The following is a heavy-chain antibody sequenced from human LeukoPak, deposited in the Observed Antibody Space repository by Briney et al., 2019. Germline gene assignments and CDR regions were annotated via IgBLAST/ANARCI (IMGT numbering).Heavy chain of an antibody. V-gene: IGHV1-24*01. CDR3: ARGYAGGGSSKRDYFDY. Sequence: ASVKVSCKVSGYTLTELSMHWVRQAPGKGLEWMGGFDPEDGETIYAQKFQGRVTITADESTSTAYMELSSLRSEDTAVYYCARGYAGGGSSKRDYFDYWGQGTLVTVSS. CDR1: GYTLTELS. CDR2: FDPEDGET. J-gene: IGHJ4*02. D-gene: IGHD3-16*01.